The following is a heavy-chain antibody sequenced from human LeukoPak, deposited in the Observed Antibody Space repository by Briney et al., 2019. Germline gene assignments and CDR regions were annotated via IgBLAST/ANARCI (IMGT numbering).Heavy chain of an antibody. J-gene: IGHJ6*03. V-gene: IGHV4-34*01. CDR3: ARGTTVATFQAGTYYYYYIDV. CDR2: IKHSGST. CDR1: GGYFNWHH. D-gene: IGHD5-12*01. Sequence: PSDTLSLTCAVCGGYFNWHHWIWIRQPPGKGLEWIGYIKHSGSTNHHPSLKTRLTISVDTSKKHFPLNLRSVTAADTALYYCARGTTVATFQAGTYYYYYIDVWGKGTTVAVSS.